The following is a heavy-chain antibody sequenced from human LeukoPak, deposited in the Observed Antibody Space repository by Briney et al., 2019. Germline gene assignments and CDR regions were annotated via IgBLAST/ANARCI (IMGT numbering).Heavy chain of an antibody. CDR3: ARGYSSSSYFDY. J-gene: IGHJ4*02. V-gene: IGHV4-4*07. D-gene: IGHD6-13*01. Sequence: SETLSLTCTVSGGSISSYYWSWIRQPAGKGLEWIGRIYTSGSTNYNPSLKSRVTISVDTSKNQFSLKLSSVTAADTAVYYCARGYSSSSYFDYWGQGTLVTVSS. CDR1: GGSISSYY. CDR2: IYTSGST.